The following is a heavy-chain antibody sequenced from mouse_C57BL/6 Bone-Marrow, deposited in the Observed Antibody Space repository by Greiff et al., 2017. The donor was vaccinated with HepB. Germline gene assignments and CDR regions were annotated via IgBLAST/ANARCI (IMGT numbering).Heavy chain of an antibody. V-gene: IGHV1-18*01. CDR3: ARITTVVAQWYFDV. CDR2: INPNNGGT. Sequence: LVEPGASVKIPCQAPGFTFTDYNMDWVKQSHGTSLEWIGDINPNNGGTIYNQKFKGKATLTVDQSSSPAYMELRSLTSEDTAVYYCARITTVVAQWYFDVWGTGTTVTFSS. CDR1: GFTFTDYN. D-gene: IGHD1-1*01. J-gene: IGHJ1*03.